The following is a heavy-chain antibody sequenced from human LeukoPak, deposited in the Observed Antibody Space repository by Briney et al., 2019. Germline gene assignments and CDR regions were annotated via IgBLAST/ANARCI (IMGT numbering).Heavy chain of an antibody. CDR2: IYYSGST. V-gene: IGHV4-39*01. Sequence: SETLSLTCTVSGGSISSSSYYWGWIRQPPGKGLEWIGGIYYSGSTYYNPSLKSRVTISVDTSKNQFSLKLSSVTAADTAVYYCARLSFWSGYYQYYFDYWGQGTLVTVSS. D-gene: IGHD3-3*01. CDR3: ARLSFWSGYYQYYFDY. J-gene: IGHJ4*02. CDR1: GGSISSSSYY.